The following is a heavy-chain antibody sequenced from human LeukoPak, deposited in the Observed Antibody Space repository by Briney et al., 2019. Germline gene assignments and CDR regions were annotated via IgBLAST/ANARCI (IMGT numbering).Heavy chain of an antibody. CDR3: ARLGTPTFYYYMDV. CDR2: INTNTGNP. V-gene: IGHV7-4-1*04. Sequence: ASVKVSCKASGYSFPNYAMNWVRQAPGQGLEWMGWINTNTGNPTYAQGFTGRFVFSLDTSVSMAYLQISSLKAEDTAVYYCARLGTPTFYYYMDVWGKGTTVTVSS. J-gene: IGHJ6*03. CDR1: GYSFPNYA. D-gene: IGHD1-14*01.